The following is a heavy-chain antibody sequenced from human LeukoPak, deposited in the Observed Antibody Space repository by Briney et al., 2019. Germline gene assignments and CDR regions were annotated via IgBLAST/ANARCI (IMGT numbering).Heavy chain of an antibody. J-gene: IGHJ4*02. Sequence: KPGGSLRLSCAASGFTFSSYSMNWVRQAPGKGLEWVSSISSSSSYIYYADSVKGRFTISRDNAKNSLYLQMNSLRAEDTAVYYCARSYGDYANPPLDYWGQGTLVTVSS. D-gene: IGHD4-17*01. CDR1: GFTFSSYS. V-gene: IGHV3-21*01. CDR3: ARSYGDYANPPLDY. CDR2: ISSSSSYI.